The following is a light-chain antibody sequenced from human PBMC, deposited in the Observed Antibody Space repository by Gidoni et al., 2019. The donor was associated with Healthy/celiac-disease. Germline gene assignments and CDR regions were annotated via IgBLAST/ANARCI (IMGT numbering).Light chain of an antibody. V-gene: IGKV3-20*01. CDR2: GAS. J-gene: IGKJ2*01. Sequence: EIVLTQSPGTLSLSPGERATLSCRASQSVSSSYLAWYQQKPGQAPRLLIYGASSRATGIPDRFSGSGSGTDFTLTISRLEPEDLAVYYCQQYGSSPPYIFGQGTKLEIK. CDR3: QQYGSSPPYI. CDR1: QSVSSSY.